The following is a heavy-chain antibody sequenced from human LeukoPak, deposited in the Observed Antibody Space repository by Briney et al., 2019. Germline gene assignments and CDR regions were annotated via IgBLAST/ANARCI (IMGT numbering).Heavy chain of an antibody. J-gene: IGHJ4*02. CDR2: IKSYIDGGTT. D-gene: IGHD2-2*01. V-gene: IGHV3-15*01. CDR1: GFTFNNVW. Sequence: GGSLRLSCATSGFTFNNVWMNWVRQAPGKGLEWVGHIKSYIDGGTTDYAAPVKDRFTISRDDSKNTLYLQMNSLKTEDTAVYYCTTDRYCSSTTCPLTFDLWGQGTLVTVSS. CDR3: TTDRYCSSTTCPLTFDL.